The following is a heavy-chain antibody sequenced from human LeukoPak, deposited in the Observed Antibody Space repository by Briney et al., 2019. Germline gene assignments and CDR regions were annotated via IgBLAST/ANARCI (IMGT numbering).Heavy chain of an antibody. V-gene: IGHV5-51*01. CDR3: ARQGRDGYNYWDY. D-gene: IGHD5-24*01. J-gene: IGHJ4*02. Sequence: PGESLKISCQGSGFSFINYWIGWVRQMPGKGLEWMGIIYPGDSDTRYSPSFQGQVTISADKSISTAYMQWSSPKASDTAMYYCARQGRDGYNYWDYWGQGTLVTVSS. CDR2: IYPGDSDT. CDR1: GFSFINYW.